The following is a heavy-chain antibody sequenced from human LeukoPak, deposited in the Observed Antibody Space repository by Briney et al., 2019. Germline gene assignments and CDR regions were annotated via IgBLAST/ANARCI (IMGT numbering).Heavy chain of an antibody. CDR1: GYTFTGYY. J-gene: IGHJ5*02. CDR2: INPNSGGT. V-gene: IGHV1-2*02. Sequence: ASVKVSCKASGYTFTGYYMHWVRQAPGQGLEWMGWINPNSGGTNYAQKFQGRVTMTRDTSISTAYMELSSLRSDDTAVYYCARASGYSYNWFDPWGQGTLVTVSS. D-gene: IGHD5-18*01. CDR3: ARASGYSYNWFDP.